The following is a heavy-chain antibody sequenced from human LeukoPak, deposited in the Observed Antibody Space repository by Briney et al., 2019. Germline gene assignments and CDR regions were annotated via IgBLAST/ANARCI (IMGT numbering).Heavy chain of an antibody. CDR1: GGSFSGYY. CDR2: INHSGST. D-gene: IGHD1-26*01. CDR3: ARDSGSTLDY. J-gene: IGHJ4*02. V-gene: IGHV4-34*01. Sequence: SETLSLTCAVYGGSFSGYYWSWIRQPPGKGLEWIGEINHSGSTNYNPSLKSRVTISVDTSKNQFSLKLSSVTAADTAVYYCARDSGSTLDYWGQGTLVTVSS.